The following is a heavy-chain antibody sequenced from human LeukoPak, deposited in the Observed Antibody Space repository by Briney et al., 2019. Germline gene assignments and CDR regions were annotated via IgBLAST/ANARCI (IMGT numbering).Heavy chain of an antibody. V-gene: IGHV3-7*01. D-gene: IGHD6-19*01. CDR1: GFMFSDYW. CDR3: ARDRSSGWNKYFDH. Sequence: QPGGSLRLSCAASGFMFSDYWMTWVRQAPGKGLEWVANIKQEGSEEHYGDSVKGRFTISRDNTKNSLYLQMNSLRVEDTAVYFCARDRSSGWNKYFDHWGQGILVTVSS. J-gene: IGHJ4*02. CDR2: IKQEGSEE.